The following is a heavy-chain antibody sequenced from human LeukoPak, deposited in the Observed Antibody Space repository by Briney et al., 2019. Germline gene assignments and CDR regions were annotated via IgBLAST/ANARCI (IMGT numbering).Heavy chain of an antibody. Sequence: GGSLRLSCEVSGFTFSSFAMSWIRQAPGKGLEWVSGISHNGETREYADSVKGRATISRDNSKNTLYLQMNSLRAEDTAVYYCAVKIGIVVSDDAFDIWGQGTMVTVSS. J-gene: IGHJ3*02. D-gene: IGHD3-22*01. CDR1: GFTFSSFA. CDR3: AVKIGIVVSDDAFDI. CDR2: ISHNGETR. V-gene: IGHV3-23*01.